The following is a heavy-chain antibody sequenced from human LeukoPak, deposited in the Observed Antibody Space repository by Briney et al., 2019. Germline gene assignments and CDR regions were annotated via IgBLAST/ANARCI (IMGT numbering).Heavy chain of an antibody. CDR2: ISSRSSTI. V-gene: IGHV3-48*01. CDR3: ARLGYCSSTSCRGPSFDY. Sequence: GGSLRLSCAASGFTFSSYSMNWVRQAPGKGLEWVSYISSRSSTIYYADSVKGRFTISRDNAKNSLYLQMNSLRAEDTAVYYCARLGYCSSTSCRGPSFDYWGQGTLVTVSS. D-gene: IGHD2-2*01. J-gene: IGHJ4*02. CDR1: GFTFSSYS.